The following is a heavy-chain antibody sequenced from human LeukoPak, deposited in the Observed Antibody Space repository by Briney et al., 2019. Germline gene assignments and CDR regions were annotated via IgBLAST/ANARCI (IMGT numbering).Heavy chain of an antibody. J-gene: IGHJ6*02. V-gene: IGHV3-33*01. D-gene: IGHD6-19*01. Sequence: GGSLRLSCAASGFTFSSYGMHWVRQAPGKGLEWVAVIWYDGSNKYYADSVKGRFTISRGNSKDTLYLQMNSLRAEDTAVYYCARDLFSTVPGPVAGTTTRYYGMDVWGQGTTVTVSS. CDR2: IWYDGSNK. CDR3: ARDLFSTVPGPVAGTTTRYYGMDV. CDR1: GFTFSSYG.